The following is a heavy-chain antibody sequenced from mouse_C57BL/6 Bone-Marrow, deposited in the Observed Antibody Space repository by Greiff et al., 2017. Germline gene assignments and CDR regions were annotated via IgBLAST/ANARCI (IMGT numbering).Heavy chain of an antibody. Sequence: EVQLQQSGPVLVKPGASVKMSCKASGYTFTDYYMNWVKQSHGKSLEWIGVINPYNGGTSYNQKFKGKATLTVDKSSSTAYMELNSLTSEDSAVYYCARSGYYGSAWFAYWGQGTLVTGSA. V-gene: IGHV1-19*01. CDR3: ARSGYYGSAWFAY. CDR2: INPYNGGT. CDR1: GYTFTDYY. D-gene: IGHD1-1*01. J-gene: IGHJ3*01.